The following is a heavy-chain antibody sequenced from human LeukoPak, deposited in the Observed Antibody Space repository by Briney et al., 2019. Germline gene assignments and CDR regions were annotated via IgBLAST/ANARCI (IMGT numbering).Heavy chain of an antibody. V-gene: IGHV3-21*01. CDR2: IGSTSNYI. CDR3: VRDAASPDY. J-gene: IGHJ4*02. Sequence: GGSLRLSCAASGFTFSSYSMNWVRQAPGKGLEWVSSIGSTSNYIYYSDSVKGRFTISRDNANNSLFLQMNSLRVEDTALYYCVRDAASPDYWGQGTLVTVSS. CDR1: GFTFSSYS. D-gene: IGHD6-25*01.